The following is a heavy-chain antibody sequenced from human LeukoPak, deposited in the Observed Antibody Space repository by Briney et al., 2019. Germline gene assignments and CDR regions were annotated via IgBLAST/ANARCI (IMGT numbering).Heavy chain of an antibody. Sequence: GGSLRLSCAASGFTFSSYSMNWVRQAPGKGLEWVSGISWNSGSIGYADSVKGRFTISRDNAKNSLYLQMNSLRAEDTALYYCAKDIWKRGWYFDYWGQGTLVTVSS. CDR1: GFTFSSYS. V-gene: IGHV3-9*01. D-gene: IGHD3-3*01. CDR2: ISWNSGSI. CDR3: AKDIWKRGWYFDY. J-gene: IGHJ4*02.